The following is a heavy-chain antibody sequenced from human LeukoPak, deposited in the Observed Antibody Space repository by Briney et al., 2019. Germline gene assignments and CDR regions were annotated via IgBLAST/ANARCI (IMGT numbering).Heavy chain of an antibody. Sequence: SETLSLTCTVSGGSISSGGYYWSWIRQHPGKGLEWIGYIYYSGSTYNNPSLKSRFTISVDTSKNQFSLKLSSVTAADTAVYYCARATRATPWDYYYYMDVWGKGTTVSVPS. J-gene: IGHJ6*03. CDR1: GGSISSGGYY. D-gene: IGHD5-12*01. CDR2: IYYSGST. CDR3: ARATRATPWDYYYYMDV. V-gene: IGHV4-31*03.